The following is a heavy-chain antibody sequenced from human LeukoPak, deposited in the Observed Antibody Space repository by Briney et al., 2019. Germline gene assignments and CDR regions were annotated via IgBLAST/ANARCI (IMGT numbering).Heavy chain of an antibody. J-gene: IGHJ3*02. CDR1: GGSFTFTSHA. D-gene: IGHD3-22*01. CDR2: LIPIYGLA. Sequence: SVKVSCKASGGSFTFTSHAISWVRQAPGQGLEWMGGLIPIYGLANYAQKFQGRVTITSDESTRTVYMELSSLRPEDSAVYYCAGFFYDNSGDAFDIWGQGTMVTVSS. V-gene: IGHV1-69*13. CDR3: AGFFYDNSGDAFDI.